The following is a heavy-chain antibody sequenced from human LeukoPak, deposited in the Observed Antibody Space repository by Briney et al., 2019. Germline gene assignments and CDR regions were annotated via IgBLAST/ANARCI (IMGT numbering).Heavy chain of an antibody. V-gene: IGHV3-9*01. D-gene: IGHD3-22*01. CDR1: GFTFDDYA. CDR3: AKAYYYDSSGYYAY. Sequence: GGSLRLSCAASGFTFDDYAMHWVRQAPGKGLEWVSGISWNSGSIGYAGSVKGQFTISRDNAKNSLYLQMNSLRAEDTALYYCAKAYYYDSSGYYAYWGQGTLVTVSS. CDR2: ISWNSGSI. J-gene: IGHJ4*02.